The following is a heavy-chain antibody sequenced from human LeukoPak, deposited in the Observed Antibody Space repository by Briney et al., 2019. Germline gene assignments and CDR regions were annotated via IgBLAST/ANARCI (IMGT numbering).Heavy chain of an antibody. Sequence: SETLSLTCTVSGGAISSYYWSWIRQPPVKGLEWIGYIYYSGSTNYNPSLKSRVTISVDTSKNQFSLKLSSVTAADTAVYYCARSVRGPEFDYWGQGALVTVSS. CDR1: GGAISSYY. V-gene: IGHV4-59*01. D-gene: IGHD3-10*01. J-gene: IGHJ4*02. CDR3: ARSVRGPEFDY. CDR2: IYYSGST.